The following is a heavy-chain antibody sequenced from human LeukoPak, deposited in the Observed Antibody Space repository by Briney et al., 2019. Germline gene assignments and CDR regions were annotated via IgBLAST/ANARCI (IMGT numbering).Heavy chain of an antibody. V-gene: IGHV5-51*01. CDR1: GYSFTSYW. CDR2: IYPGDSDT. J-gene: IGHJ4*02. D-gene: IGHD1-26*01. CDR3: ARHRKEVGATPHIDY. Sequence: RGESLKISCKGSGYSFTSYWIGWVRQMPGKGLEWMGIIYPGDSDTRYSPSFQGQVTISADKSISTAYLQWSSLKASDTAMYYCARHRKEVGATPHIDYWGQGTLVTVSS.